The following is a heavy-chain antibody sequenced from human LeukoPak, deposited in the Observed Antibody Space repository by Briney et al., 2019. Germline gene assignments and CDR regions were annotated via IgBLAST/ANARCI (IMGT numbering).Heavy chain of an antibody. J-gene: IGHJ4*02. Sequence: GGSLRLSCAASGFTFSDTWMHWSGKAPGGGLVWVSRIRSDGSDTRYAESVKGRFTISRDNAKNSLYLQMNSLRAEDTAVYYCASTVRGLDFDYWGQGTLVTVSS. D-gene: IGHD3-10*01. CDR3: ASTVRGLDFDY. CDR2: IRSDGSDT. V-gene: IGHV3-74*01. CDR1: GFTFSDTW.